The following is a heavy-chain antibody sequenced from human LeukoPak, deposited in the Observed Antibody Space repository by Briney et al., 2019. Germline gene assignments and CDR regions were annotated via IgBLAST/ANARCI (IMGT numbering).Heavy chain of an antibody. J-gene: IGHJ6*02. CDR3: ARNNGMDV. CDR1: GFTFSSYG. V-gene: IGHV3-23*01. CDR2: IGGRDGST. Sequence: PGGSLRLSCAASGFTFSSYGMSWVRQAPGKGLEWVSAIGGRDGSTYYADSVKGRFTISKDNAKNSLYLQMNSLRAEDTALYHCARNNGMDVWGQGTTVIVSS.